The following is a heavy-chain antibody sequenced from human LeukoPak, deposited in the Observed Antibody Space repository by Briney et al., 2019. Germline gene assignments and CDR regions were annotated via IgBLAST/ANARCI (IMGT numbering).Heavy chain of an antibody. V-gene: IGHV3-9*01. D-gene: IGHD4-17*01. CDR1: GFTFDDYA. J-gene: IGHJ4*02. CDR3: AKDMVAVTTYVFDY. Sequence: SLRLSCAASGFTFDDYAMHWVRQAPGKGLEWVSGISWNSGSIGYADSVKGRFTISRDNAKNSLYLQMNSLRAEDTALYYCAKDMVAVTTYVFDYWGQGTLVTVSS. CDR2: ISWNSGSI.